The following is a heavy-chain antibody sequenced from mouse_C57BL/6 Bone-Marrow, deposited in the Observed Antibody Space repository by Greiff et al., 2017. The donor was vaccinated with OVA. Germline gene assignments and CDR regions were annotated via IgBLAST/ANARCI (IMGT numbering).Heavy chain of an antibody. Sequence: VHVKQSGAELVRPGASVKLSCTASGFNIQADYMHWVKQRPEQGLEWIGWIDHENGDTEYASKFQGKATITADTSSNTAYRQLSSLTSEDTACYCCTPSYGSSYWYFDVGGTGTTVTVSS. V-gene: IGHV14-4*01. D-gene: IGHD1-1*01. CDR3: TPSYGSSYWYFDV. J-gene: IGHJ1*03. CDR1: GFNIQADY. CDR2: IDHENGDT.